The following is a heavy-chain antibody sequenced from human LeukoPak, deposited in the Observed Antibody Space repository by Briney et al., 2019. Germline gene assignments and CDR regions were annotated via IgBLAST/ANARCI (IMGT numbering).Heavy chain of an antibody. CDR2: ISWNSGSI. V-gene: IGHV3-9*01. J-gene: IGHJ4*02. Sequence: GGSLRLSCAASGFTFDDYAMHWVRQAPGKGLEWVSGISWNSGSIGYADSVKGRFTISRNNAKNSLYLQMNSLRAEDTALYYCAKGRVIMATIEVYFDYWGQGTLVTVSS. CDR1: GFTFDDYA. D-gene: IGHD5-24*01. CDR3: AKGRVIMATIEVYFDY.